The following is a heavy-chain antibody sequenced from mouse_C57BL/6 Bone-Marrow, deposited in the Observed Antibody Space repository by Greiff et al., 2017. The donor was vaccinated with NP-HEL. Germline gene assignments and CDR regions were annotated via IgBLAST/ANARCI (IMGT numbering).Heavy chain of an antibody. CDR3: AGPYYYGSSQFAY. D-gene: IGHD1-1*01. Sequence: VQLKQSGPELVKPGASVKMSCKASGYTFTDYNMHWVKQSHGKSLEWIGYINPNNGGTSYNQKFKGKATLTVNKSSSTAYMELRSLTSEDSAVYYCAGPYYYGSSQFAYWGQGTLVTVSA. V-gene: IGHV1-22*01. CDR2: INPNNGGT. CDR1: GYTFTDYN. J-gene: IGHJ3*01.